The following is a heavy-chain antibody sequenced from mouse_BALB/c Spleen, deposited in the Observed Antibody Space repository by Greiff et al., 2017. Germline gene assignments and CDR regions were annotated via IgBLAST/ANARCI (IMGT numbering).Heavy chain of an antibody. Sequence: QVQLKESGPELVRPGVSVKISCKGSSYTFTDYAMHWVKQSHAKSLEWIGVISTYYGNTNYNQKFKGKATMTVDKSSSTAYMELARLTSEDSAVYYCARGNYPHYYAMDYWGQGTSVTVSS. V-gene: IGHV1-67*01. D-gene: IGHD2-1*01. CDR3: ARGNYPHYYAMDY. J-gene: IGHJ4*01. CDR2: ISTYYGNT. CDR1: SYTFTDYA.